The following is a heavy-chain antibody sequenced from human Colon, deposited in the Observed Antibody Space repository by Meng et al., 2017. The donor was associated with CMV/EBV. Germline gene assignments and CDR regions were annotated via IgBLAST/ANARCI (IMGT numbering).Heavy chain of an antibody. Sequence: SFVVSGISVSGNYMTWVRQAPGKGLEWLSVIYSSGRTFYGDSAKGRFTISRDTSQNTVYLQMDTLRVEDTAMYYCARVSSAGLALDVWGQGTMVTVSS. D-gene: IGHD3-22*01. V-gene: IGHV3-53*01. CDR3: ARVSSAGLALDV. J-gene: IGHJ3*01. CDR1: GISVSGNY. CDR2: IYSSGRT.